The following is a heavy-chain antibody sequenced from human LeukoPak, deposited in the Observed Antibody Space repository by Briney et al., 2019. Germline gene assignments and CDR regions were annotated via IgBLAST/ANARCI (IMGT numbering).Heavy chain of an antibody. J-gene: IGHJ6*03. V-gene: IGHV4-61*08. Sequence: SQTLSLTCIVSGGSISSGGDYWSWIRQHPGKGLEWIGYIYNSGITNYNPSLKSRVTMSVDTSKNQFSLMLRSVTAADTAVYYCARDHLPAGAPGYYMDVWGKGTTVTVSS. CDR1: GGSISSGGDY. CDR2: IYNSGIT. CDR3: ARDHLPAGAPGYYMDV. D-gene: IGHD4/OR15-4a*01.